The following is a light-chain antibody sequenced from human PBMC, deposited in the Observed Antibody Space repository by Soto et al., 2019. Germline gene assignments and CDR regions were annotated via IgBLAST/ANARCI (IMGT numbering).Light chain of an antibody. J-gene: IGLJ1*01. CDR2: DVS. V-gene: IGLV2-14*03. CDR3: CSYTSSSPPWV. Sequence: QSVLTQPACVSGSPGQSITISCTGTSSDVGGYNYVSWYQQNPGKAPKLMTYDVSDRPSGVSNPFPPPKSGNTASLTISGLQAEEGVDYYCCSYTSSSPPWVFGTGT. CDR1: SSDVGGYNY.